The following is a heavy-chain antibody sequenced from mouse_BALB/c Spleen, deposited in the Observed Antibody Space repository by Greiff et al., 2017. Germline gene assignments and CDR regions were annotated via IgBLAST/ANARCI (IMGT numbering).Heavy chain of an antibody. J-gene: IGHJ3*01. Sequence: EVQLQQSGAELVKPGASVKLSCTASGFNIKDTYMHWVKQRPEQGLEWIGRIDPANGNTKYDPKFQGKATITADTSSNTAYLQLSSLTSEDTAVYYCARWGDSSGSFAYWGQGTLVTVSA. CDR2: IDPANGNT. CDR3: ARWGDSSGSFAY. V-gene: IGHV14-3*02. D-gene: IGHD3-2*01. CDR1: GFNIKDTY.